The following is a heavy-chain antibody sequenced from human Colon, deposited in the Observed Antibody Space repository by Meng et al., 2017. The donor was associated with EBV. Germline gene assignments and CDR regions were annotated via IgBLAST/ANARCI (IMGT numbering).Heavy chain of an antibody. CDR2: IYYTGST. Sequence: QVRLQVSGPGLATPSQTLSLTCTVSGGTINSGDYYWSWIRQPPGKGLAWIGYIYYTGSTYYNTSLKSRVTISMDTSKNQFSLRLSSVTAADTAVYYCARNYYFDYWGQGTPVTVSS. CDR1: GGTINSGDYY. CDR3: ARNYYFDY. V-gene: IGHV4-30-4*01. J-gene: IGHJ4*02.